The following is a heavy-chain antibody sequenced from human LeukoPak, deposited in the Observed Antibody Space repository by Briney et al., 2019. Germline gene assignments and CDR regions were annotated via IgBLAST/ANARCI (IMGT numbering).Heavy chain of an antibody. V-gene: IGHV4-59*01. Sequence: SETLSLTCTVSGDSISSYYWSWIRQPPGKGLEWIGYIYYSGSTNYNPSLKSRVTISVDTSKNQFSLKLSSVTAADTAVYYCARAYYYDMGPPYYFDYWGQGTLVTVSS. CDR2: IYYSGST. CDR3: ARAYYYDMGPPYYFDY. CDR1: GDSISSYY. D-gene: IGHD3-22*01. J-gene: IGHJ4*02.